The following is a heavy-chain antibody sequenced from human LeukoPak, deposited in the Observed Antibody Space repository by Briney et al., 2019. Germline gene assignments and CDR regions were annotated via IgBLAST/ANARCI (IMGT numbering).Heavy chain of an antibody. V-gene: IGHV4-34*01. J-gene: IGHJ6*03. CDR2: INHSGST. CDR3: ARGSQRSYYYYVDV. Sequence: SETLSLTCAVYGGSFSGYYWSWIRQPPGKGLEWIGEINHSGSTNYNPSLKSRVTISVDTSKNQFSLKLSSVTAADTAVYYCARGSQRSYYYYVDVWGKGTTVTVSS. CDR1: GGSFSGYY.